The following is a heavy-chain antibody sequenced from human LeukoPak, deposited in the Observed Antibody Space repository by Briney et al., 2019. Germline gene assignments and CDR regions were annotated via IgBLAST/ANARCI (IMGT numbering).Heavy chain of an antibody. CDR3: ARDWIDRSLDY. CDR2: LSPHGNYE. CDR1: GFTFSAYA. J-gene: IGHJ4*02. V-gene: IGHV3-33*07. D-gene: IGHD2-2*03. Sequence: GGSLRLSCEASGFTFSAYAMTWVRQAPGKGLEWVAVLSPHGNYEYYADSVQGRFSISRDDSKNTVHLQMNSLRDEDTAVYFCARDWIDRSLDYWGQGTLVTVSS.